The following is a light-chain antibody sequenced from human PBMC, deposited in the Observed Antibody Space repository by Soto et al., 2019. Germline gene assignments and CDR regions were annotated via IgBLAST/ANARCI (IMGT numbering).Light chain of an antibody. CDR2: ESN. CDR3: GTWDSSLTAVL. CDR1: SSNIGKNH. V-gene: IGLV1-51*02. Sequence: QSVLTQPPSVSAAPGQKVPISCSGSSSNIGKNHVSWYQQVPGTAPKLLIYESNKRPSGIPDRFSGSKSGTSATLGIAGLQTGDEADYYCGTWDSSLTAVLFVGGTKLTVL. J-gene: IGLJ2*01.